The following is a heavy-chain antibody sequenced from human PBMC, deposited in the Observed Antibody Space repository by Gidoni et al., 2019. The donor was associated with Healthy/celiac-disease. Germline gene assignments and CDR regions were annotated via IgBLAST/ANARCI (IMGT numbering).Heavy chain of an antibody. CDR1: GFTFSSYS. CDR2: ISSSSSYI. Sequence: EVQLVESGGGLVKPGGSLRLSCEASGFTFSSYSMNWVRQAPGKGLDWVSSISSSSSYIYYADSVKGRFTISRDNAKNSLYLQMNSLRAEDTAVYYCARDLGYSYGYYANWFDPWGQGTLVTVSS. CDR3: ARDLGYSYGYYANWFDP. J-gene: IGHJ5*02. V-gene: IGHV3-21*01. D-gene: IGHD5-18*01.